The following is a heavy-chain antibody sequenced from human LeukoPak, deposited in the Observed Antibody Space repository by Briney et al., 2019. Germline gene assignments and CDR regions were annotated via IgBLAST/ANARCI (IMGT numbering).Heavy chain of an antibody. V-gene: IGHV3-21*01. D-gene: IGHD3-9*01. CDR1: GFTLSSYA. Sequence: PGGSLRLSCAASGFTLSSYAMSWVRQAPGKGLEWVSSISGDSRYIYYADSVKGRFTISRDNAKSSLYLQMNSLRAEDTAVYYCARFRLSNYDILTGYYYYFDYWGQGTLVTVSS. CDR3: ARFRLSNYDILTGYYYYFDY. CDR2: ISGDSRYI. J-gene: IGHJ4*02.